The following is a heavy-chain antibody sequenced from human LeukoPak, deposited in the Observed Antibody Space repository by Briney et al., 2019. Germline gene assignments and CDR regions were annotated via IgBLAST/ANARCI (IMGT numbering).Heavy chain of an antibody. CDR2: ISWNSGSI. Sequence: GGSLRLSCAAPGFTFDDYAMHWVRQAPGKGLEWVSGISWNSGSIGYADSVKGRFTISRDNAKNSLYLQMNSLRAEDTALYYCAKDSYGGNLMYLDYWGQGTLVTVSS. CDR3: AKDSYGGNLMYLDY. CDR1: GFTFDDYA. D-gene: IGHD4-23*01. J-gene: IGHJ4*02. V-gene: IGHV3-9*01.